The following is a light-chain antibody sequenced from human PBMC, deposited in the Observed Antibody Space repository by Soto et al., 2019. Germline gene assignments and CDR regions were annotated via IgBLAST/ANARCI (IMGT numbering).Light chain of an antibody. CDR1: ESVRSNY. V-gene: IGKV3-20*01. J-gene: IGKJ1*01. CDR2: NSS. Sequence: EIVLTQSPGTLSLSPGERATLSCRASESVRSNYLAWYQQKPGQAPRLLIYNSSTRATGIPDRFSGSGSGTDFTLTISRLEPEDCAVYYCQQYRDLPQTFGQGTQVEIK. CDR3: QQYRDLPQT.